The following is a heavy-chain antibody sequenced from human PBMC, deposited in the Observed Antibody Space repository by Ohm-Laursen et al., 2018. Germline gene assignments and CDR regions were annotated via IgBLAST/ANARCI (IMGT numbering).Heavy chain of an antibody. CDR3: ARIWVTGTPGAFDY. CDR1: GFSLSTSGMC. CDR2: IDWDDDK. Sequence: PTQTLTLTCTFSGFSLSTSGMCVSWIRQPPGKALEWLARIDWDDDKYYSTSLKTRLTISKDTSKNQVVLTMTNMDPVDTATYYCARIWVTGTPGAFDYWGQGTLVTVSS. J-gene: IGHJ4*02. D-gene: IGHD1-20*01. V-gene: IGHV2-70*11.